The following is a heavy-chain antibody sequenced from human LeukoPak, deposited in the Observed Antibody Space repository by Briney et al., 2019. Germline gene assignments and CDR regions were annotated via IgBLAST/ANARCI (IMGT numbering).Heavy chain of an antibody. D-gene: IGHD7-27*01. CDR1: GVTFSSRA. V-gene: IGHV3-48*03. Sequence: PGGTLCLSCAVSGVTFSSRAMNWVCQAPRQGRGWVSSISIDSLTITYADFPCRQFTTSRDNAEKILFLQMSSLRAEYTAVYYCARKALTGSHSGPFDMWGQGTLVTVSS. J-gene: IGHJ3*02. CDR3: ARKALTGSHSGPFDM. CDR2: ISIDSLTI.